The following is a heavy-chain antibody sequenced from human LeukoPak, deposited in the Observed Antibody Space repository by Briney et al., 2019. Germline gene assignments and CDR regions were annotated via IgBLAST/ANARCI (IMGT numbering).Heavy chain of an antibody. CDR1: GFTFSAYN. Sequence: GGSLRLSCGASGFTFSAYNIYWVRQAPGKGLEWVTCLSYDGTNEYYADSVKGRFTISRDNSKGMLYLQMNSLTTEDTAVYYCARADTTGWSRPIANWGQGALVVVSS. J-gene: IGHJ4*02. CDR3: ARADTTGWSRPIAN. D-gene: IGHD6-19*01. CDR2: LSYDGTNE. V-gene: IGHV3-30-3*01.